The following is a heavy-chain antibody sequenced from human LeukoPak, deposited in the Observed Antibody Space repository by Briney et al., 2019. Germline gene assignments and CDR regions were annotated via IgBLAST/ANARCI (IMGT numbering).Heavy chain of an antibody. Sequence: PGGSLRLSCAASGFTFSSYAMSWVRQAPGKGLEWVSAINGSGGSTYYADSVKGRFTISRDNSKNTLYLQMNSLRAEDTGVYYCAEDRSDGYYYGMDVWGQGTTVTVSS. CDR3: AEDRSDGYYYGMDV. CDR2: INGSGGST. J-gene: IGHJ6*02. CDR1: GFTFSSYA. D-gene: IGHD5-24*01. V-gene: IGHV3-23*01.